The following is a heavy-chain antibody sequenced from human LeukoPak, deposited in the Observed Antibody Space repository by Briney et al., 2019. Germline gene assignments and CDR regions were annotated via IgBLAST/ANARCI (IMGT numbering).Heavy chain of an antibody. CDR2: ISSSSSTI. CDR1: GFTLSSYR. CDR3: ARGDSSGYGPDH. D-gene: IGHD3-22*01. Sequence: LAGGSLRLSCAASGFTLSSYRMNWVRQAPGKGLEWVSYISSSSSTIYYADSVKGRFTISRDNAKNSLYLQMNSLRDEDTAVYYCARGDSSGYGPDHWGQGTLVTVSS. V-gene: IGHV3-48*02. J-gene: IGHJ5*02.